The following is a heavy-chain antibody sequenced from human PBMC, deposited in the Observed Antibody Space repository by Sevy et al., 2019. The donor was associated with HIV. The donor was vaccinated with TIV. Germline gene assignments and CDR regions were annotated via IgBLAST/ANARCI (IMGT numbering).Heavy chain of an antibody. V-gene: IGHV3-21*01. D-gene: IGHD6-13*01. CDR3: ARPIIAAAGRNYYGMDV. CDR2: ISSSSSYI. J-gene: IGHJ6*02. CDR1: GFTFSSYS. Sequence: GGSLRLSCAASGFTFSSYSMNWVRQAPGKGLEWVSSISSSSSYIYYAASVKGRFTISRDNAKNSLYLQMNSLRAEDTAVYYCARPIIAAAGRNYYGMDVWGQGTTVTVSS.